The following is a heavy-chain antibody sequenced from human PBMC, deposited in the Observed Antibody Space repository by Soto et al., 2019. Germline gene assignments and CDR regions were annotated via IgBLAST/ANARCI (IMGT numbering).Heavy chain of an antibody. CDR1: GFTFSSYS. D-gene: IGHD6-6*01. J-gene: IGHJ3*02. CDR2: ISSSSSYI. V-gene: IGHV3-21*01. CDR3: ARGMGIAARDAFDI. Sequence: GGSLRLSCAASGFTFSSYSMNWVRQAPGKGLEWVSSISSSSSYIYYADSVKGRFTISRDNAKNSLYLQMNSLRAEDTAVYYCARGMGIAARDAFDIWGQGTMVTVSS.